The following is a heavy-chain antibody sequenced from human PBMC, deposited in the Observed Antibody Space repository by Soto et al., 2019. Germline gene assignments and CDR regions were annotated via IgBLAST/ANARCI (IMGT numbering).Heavy chain of an antibody. J-gene: IGHJ4*02. CDR2: IYYSGST. Sequence: NPSETLSLTCTVSGGSVSSGSYYWSWIRQPPGKGLEWIGYIYYSGSTNYNPSLKSRVTISVDTSKNQFSLKLSSVTAADTAVYYCARGVLTGTTDYWGQGTLVTVSS. V-gene: IGHV4-61*01. CDR3: ARGVLTGTTDY. D-gene: IGHD1-7*01. CDR1: GGSVSSGSYY.